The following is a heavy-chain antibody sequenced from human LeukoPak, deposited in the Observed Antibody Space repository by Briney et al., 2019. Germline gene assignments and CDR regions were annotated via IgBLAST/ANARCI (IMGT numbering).Heavy chain of an antibody. CDR3: ARGCKYYDSRGYSGYYYGMDV. Sequence: PSETLSLTCGVYGGSFSGYYWSWIRQLPGKGLEWIGEINHSGSTNYNPSLKSRATISVDMSKNQFSLKLSSVTAADTAVYYCARGCKYYDSRGYSGYYYGMDVWGQGTTVTVSS. J-gene: IGHJ6*02. CDR1: GGSFSGYY. V-gene: IGHV4-34*01. CDR2: INHSGST. D-gene: IGHD3-22*01.